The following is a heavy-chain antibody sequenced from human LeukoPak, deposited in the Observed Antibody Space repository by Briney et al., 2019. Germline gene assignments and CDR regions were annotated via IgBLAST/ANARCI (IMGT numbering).Heavy chain of an antibody. Sequence: GGSLRLSCVASGFTFSSYWMHWVRQVPGKGPVWVSRINSDGRITSYADSVKGRFTISRDNAKNSLYLQMNSLRAEDTAVYYCASSGADLPLDVWGQGTTVTVSS. CDR1: GFTFSSYW. CDR2: INSDGRIT. J-gene: IGHJ6*02. CDR3: ASSGADLPLDV. D-gene: IGHD6-6*01. V-gene: IGHV3-74*01.